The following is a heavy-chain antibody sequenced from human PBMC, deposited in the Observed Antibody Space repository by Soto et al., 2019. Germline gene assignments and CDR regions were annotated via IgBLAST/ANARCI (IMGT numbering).Heavy chain of an antibody. V-gene: IGHV3-33*01. Sequence: HPGGSLRLSCAASGFTFSSYGMHWVRQAPGKGLEWVAVIWYDGSNKYYADSVKGRFTISRDNSKNTLYLQMNSLRAEDTAVYYCARGGAAAGTFYYYGMDVWGQGTTVTVSS. J-gene: IGHJ6*02. D-gene: IGHD6-13*01. CDR1: GFTFSSYG. CDR2: IWYDGSNK. CDR3: ARGGAAAGTFYYYGMDV.